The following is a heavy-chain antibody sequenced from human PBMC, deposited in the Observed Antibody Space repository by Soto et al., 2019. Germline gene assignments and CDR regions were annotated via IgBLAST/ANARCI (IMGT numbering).Heavy chain of an antibody. J-gene: IGHJ4*02. CDR1: GGSISSSSNH. D-gene: IGHD4-17*01. V-gene: IGHV4-39*01. Sequence: LETLSLTCTVSGGSISSSSNHWCWIRQPPGKGLEWIGNIYYSENTYYNPSLKSRVTISVDTSKNQFPLRLTSVTAADTAVYYCATHPPYGPLDHWGQGTLVTVSS. CDR2: IYYSENT. CDR3: ATHPPYGPLDH.